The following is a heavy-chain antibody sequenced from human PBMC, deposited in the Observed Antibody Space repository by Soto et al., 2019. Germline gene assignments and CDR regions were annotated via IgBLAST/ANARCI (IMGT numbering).Heavy chain of an antibody. CDR3: ARDTVTSLTPYQGFYYYGMDV. D-gene: IGHD2-2*01. Sequence: PGGSLRLSCTASGFTFSSYTPHWLRRAPGRGLVWGVMLSFHGRGKYYADWLKFLIDISRDNTKHRLYLQMLTLRPDDTAIYYYARDTVTSLTPYQGFYYYGMDVWGQGTTVTVSS. J-gene: IGHJ6*02. CDR1: GFTFSSYT. CDR2: LSFHGRGK. V-gene: IGHV3-30*09.